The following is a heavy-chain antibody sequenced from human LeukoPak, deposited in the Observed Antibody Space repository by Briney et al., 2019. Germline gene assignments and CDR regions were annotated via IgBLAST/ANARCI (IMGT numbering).Heavy chain of an antibody. J-gene: IGHJ4*02. CDR2: IWYDGSNK. Sequence: GGSLRLSCAASGFTFSSYGMHWVRQAPGKGLEWVAVIWYDGSNKYYADSVKGRFTISRDNSKNTLYLQMNSLRAEDTAVYYCARGYCSGGSCYPLFDYWGQGTLVTVSS. D-gene: IGHD2-15*01. CDR1: GFTFSSYG. CDR3: ARGYCSGGSCYPLFDY. V-gene: IGHV3-33*01.